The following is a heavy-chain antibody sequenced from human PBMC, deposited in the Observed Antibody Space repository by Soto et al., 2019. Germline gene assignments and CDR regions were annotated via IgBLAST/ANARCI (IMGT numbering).Heavy chain of an antibody. J-gene: IGHJ3*02. Sequence: PGGSLRLSCAASGFNFGPFWMHWVRQAPGKGLVWVAHINSDGSTIVYADSVKGRFTISRDNAKNTLYLQMNSLRVEDTAVYFCARDRGYPDSFDIWGQGTMVTVS. CDR1: GFNFGPFW. CDR2: INSDGSTI. D-gene: IGHD3-10*01. CDR3: ARDRGYPDSFDI. V-gene: IGHV3-74*01.